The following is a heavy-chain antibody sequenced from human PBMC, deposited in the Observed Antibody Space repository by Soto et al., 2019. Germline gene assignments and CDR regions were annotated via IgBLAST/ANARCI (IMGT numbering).Heavy chain of an antibody. D-gene: IGHD6-13*01. CDR1: GYSISSGGYY. J-gene: IGHJ4*02. CDR3: ARDGGAAALDY. CDR2: IYYSGNT. Sequence: QVQLQESGPRLVKPSQTLSLTCTVSGYSISSGGYYWSWIRQPPGKGLGWIGYIYYSGNTYYNPSLKNRLTISLGTSRNQFSLRLSSVTAADTAVYFCARDGGAAALDYWGQGTLVTVSS. V-gene: IGHV4-30-4*01.